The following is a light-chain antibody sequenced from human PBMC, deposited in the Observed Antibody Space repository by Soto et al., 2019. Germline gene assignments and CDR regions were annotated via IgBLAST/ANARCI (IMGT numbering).Light chain of an antibody. Sequence: EIVLTQSPATPSLSPGERATLSCRASQSVSNFLAWYQQRPGQAPRLLIYDASNRAIGIPARFSGSGSGTDFTLTISSLEPEDFAVYFCQQRSNWPPLTFGGGTRVEIK. J-gene: IGKJ4*01. CDR2: DAS. CDR3: QQRSNWPPLT. V-gene: IGKV3-11*01. CDR1: QSVSNF.